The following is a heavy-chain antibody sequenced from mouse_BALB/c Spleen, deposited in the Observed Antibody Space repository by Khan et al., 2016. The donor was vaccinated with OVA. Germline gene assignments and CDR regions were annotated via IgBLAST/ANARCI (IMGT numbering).Heavy chain of an antibody. D-gene: IGHD1-1*01. CDR2: ILPGSGRN. CDR3: ARGNYYGSSSWFGY. Sequence: QVHVKQSGAELMKPGASVKISCKATGYTFSSYWIEWVKRRPGHGLEWIGEILPGSGRNNYNEKFKGKATFTADTSSNTAYMQLSSLTSEDSAVYYCARGNYYGSSSWFGYWGQGTLVTVSA. V-gene: IGHV1-9*01. J-gene: IGHJ3*01. CDR1: GYTFSSYW.